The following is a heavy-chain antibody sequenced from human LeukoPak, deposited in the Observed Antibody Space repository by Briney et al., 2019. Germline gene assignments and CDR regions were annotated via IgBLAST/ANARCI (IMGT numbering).Heavy chain of an antibody. J-gene: IGHJ4*02. V-gene: IGHV3-30*18. Sequence: GRSLTLSCAASGFTFSGYGMHWVRQAPGKGLEWVAVMSYDGSHISYVDSVKGRFTISRDDSKSTLFLQMNSLRGDDTAVYYCAKGRSFDSSGYEFDFWGQGTLVTVSS. D-gene: IGHD3-22*01. CDR1: GFTFSGYG. CDR2: MSYDGSHI. CDR3: AKGRSFDSSGYEFDF.